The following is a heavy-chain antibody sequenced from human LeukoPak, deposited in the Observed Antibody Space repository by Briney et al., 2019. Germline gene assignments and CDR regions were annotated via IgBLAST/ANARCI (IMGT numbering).Heavy chain of an antibody. CDR3: ARDLGYCSSTSCRYFDC. D-gene: IGHD2-2*01. Sequence: PSQTLSLTCTVSGASISSGGYYWSWIRQPPGKGLEWIGYISHSGSTYFNPSLKSRVTISVDRSKNQFSLKLSSVTAADTAVYYCARDLGYCSSTSCRYFDCWGQGTLVTVSS. CDR1: GASISSGGYY. V-gene: IGHV4-30-2*01. J-gene: IGHJ4*02. CDR2: ISHSGST.